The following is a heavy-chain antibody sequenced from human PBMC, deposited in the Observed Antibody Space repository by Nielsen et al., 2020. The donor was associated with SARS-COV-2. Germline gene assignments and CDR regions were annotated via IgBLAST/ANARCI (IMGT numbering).Heavy chain of an antibody. D-gene: IGHD6-19*01. CDR2: IYYSGST. CDR1: GGSISSTNHY. Sequence: SETLSLTCSVSGGSISSTNHYWGWVRQSPGKGLEWLGSIYYSGSTYYKSSLKSRATISVDTSKNQISLKLISVTAADTAVYYCARGAEEGLGYWGQGTLVIVSS. V-gene: IGHV4-39*07. CDR3: ARGAEEGLGY. J-gene: IGHJ4*02.